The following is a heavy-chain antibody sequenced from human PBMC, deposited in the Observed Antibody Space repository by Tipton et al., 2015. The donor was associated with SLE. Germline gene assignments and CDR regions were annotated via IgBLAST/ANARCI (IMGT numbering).Heavy chain of an antibody. D-gene: IGHD2-2*01. CDR3: TRTNGGGAVVVPA. Sequence: SLRLSCAASGFTFSGSAMHWVRQASGKGLEWVGRIRSKANSYATAYAASVKGRFTISRDDSKNTAYLQMNSLKTEDTAVYYCTRTNGGGAVVVPAWGQGTLVTVSS. V-gene: IGHV3-73*01. CDR1: GFTFSGSA. J-gene: IGHJ5*02. CDR2: IRSKANSYAT.